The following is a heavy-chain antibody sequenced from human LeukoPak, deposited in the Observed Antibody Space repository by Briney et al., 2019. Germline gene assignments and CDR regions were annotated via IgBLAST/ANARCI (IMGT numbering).Heavy chain of an antibody. Sequence: PGGSLRLSCAASGFTVSSNYMSWVRQAPGKGLEWVSSISSSSSYIYYADSVKGRFTISRDNAKNSLYLQMNSLRAEDTAVYYCARDKHSSSTFDYWGQGTLVTVSS. V-gene: IGHV3-21*01. J-gene: IGHJ4*02. D-gene: IGHD6-6*01. CDR1: GFTVSSNY. CDR3: ARDKHSSSTFDY. CDR2: ISSSSSYI.